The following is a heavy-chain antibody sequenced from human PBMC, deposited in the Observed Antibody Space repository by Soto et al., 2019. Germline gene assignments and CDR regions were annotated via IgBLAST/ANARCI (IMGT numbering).Heavy chain of an antibody. CDR1: GFTLSNIG. V-gene: IGHV3-30*18. D-gene: IGHD2-21*01. CDR2: ISAGGNTK. Sequence: QVQLVESGGGVVQPGTSLRLACAASGFTLSNIGMRWVRQAPGKGLEWVAVISAGGNTKYYADSVKGRFTISRDNSKNTLFLQMNSLRTEDTAVYYCAKESGGERYAAYFDLLGQGTLVTVSA. CDR3: AKESGGERYAAYFDL. J-gene: IGHJ4*02.